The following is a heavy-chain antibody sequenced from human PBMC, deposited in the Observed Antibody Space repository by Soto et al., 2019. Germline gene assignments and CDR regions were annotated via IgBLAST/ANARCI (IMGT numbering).Heavy chain of an antibody. D-gene: IGHD1-26*01. CDR3: AALGAAIDFAWAFDL. CDR1: GFTFTSYA. CDR2: IVAGSGNT. J-gene: IGHJ3*01. V-gene: IGHV1-58*02. Sequence: GASVKVSCKASGFTFTSYAIKWVRQARGQGLEWIGWIVAGSGNTNYAQKLQDRATMTTDTSTSTAYMELSSLRSDDTAVYYCAALGAAIDFAWAFDLWGQGTMVTVSS.